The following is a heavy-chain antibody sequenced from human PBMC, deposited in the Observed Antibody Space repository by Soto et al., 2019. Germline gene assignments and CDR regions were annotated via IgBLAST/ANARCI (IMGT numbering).Heavy chain of an antibody. J-gene: IGHJ5*02. CDR2: SRNKANSYTT. CDR3: ARVVGAPNWFDP. CDR1: GFTFRDHQ. Sequence: EVQLVESGGGLVQPGGSLRLSCAASGFTFRDHQMDWVRQAPGKGLEWVGRSRNKANSYTTEYAASVKGRFTISRDDSKNSLYLQMNSLKIEDTAVYYCARVVGAPNWFDPWGQGTLVTVSS. D-gene: IGHD1-26*01. V-gene: IGHV3-72*01.